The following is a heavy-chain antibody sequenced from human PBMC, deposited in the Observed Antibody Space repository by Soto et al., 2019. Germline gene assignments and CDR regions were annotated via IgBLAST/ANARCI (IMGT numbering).Heavy chain of an antibody. CDR1: GGTFRSYA. Sequence: GASVKVSCKTSGGTFRSYAISWVRQAPGQGLEWMGGIIPIFGTANYAQKFQGRATITADESTSTAYMELSSLRSEDTAVYCCACTGGINYYYYGMDVWGQGTTVTVSS. CDR3: ACTGGINYYYYGMDV. CDR2: IIPIFGTA. D-gene: IGHD2-8*02. V-gene: IGHV1-69*13. J-gene: IGHJ6*02.